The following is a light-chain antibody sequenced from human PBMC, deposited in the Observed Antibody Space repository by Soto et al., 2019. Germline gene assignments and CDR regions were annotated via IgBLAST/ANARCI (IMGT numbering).Light chain of an antibody. J-gene: IGKJ1*01. Sequence: EIVLTQSPGTLSLSPGERATLSCRASQSVSSTYLAWYQQTPGQAPRLLIYGASSRATGIPDRFSGSGSGTDFTLTISRLEPEDFVVYYCQQYDSSPTFGQGTKVDI. V-gene: IGKV3-20*01. CDR3: QQYDSSPT. CDR1: QSVSSTY. CDR2: GAS.